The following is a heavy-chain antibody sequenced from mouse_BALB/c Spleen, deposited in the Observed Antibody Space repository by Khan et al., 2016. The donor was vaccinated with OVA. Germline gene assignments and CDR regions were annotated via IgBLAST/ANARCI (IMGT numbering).Heavy chain of an antibody. D-gene: IGHD1-1*02. V-gene: IGHV5-4*02. Sequence: EVELVESGGGLVKPGGSLKLSCAASGITFSDYYMYWVRQTPEKRLEWVATISDGGSYTYYPDSVKGRFTISRDNAKNNLYLQMSSLKSEDTAMYYCARAGYGGFAYWGQGTLVTVSA. CDR2: ISDGGSYT. CDR1: GITFSDYY. CDR3: ARAGYGGFAY. J-gene: IGHJ3*01.